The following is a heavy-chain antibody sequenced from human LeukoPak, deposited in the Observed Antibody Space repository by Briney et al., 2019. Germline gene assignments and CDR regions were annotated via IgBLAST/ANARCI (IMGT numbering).Heavy chain of an antibody. CDR2: TYYSGST. V-gene: IGHV4-59*01. CDR3: AGIHPGDL. J-gene: IGHJ3*01. D-gene: IGHD3-10*01. Sequence: SETLSLTCTVSGGSISSYYWSWIRQPPGKGLEWIGYTYYSGSTSYNPSLKSRVAISLDTSKNQFSLKLTSVTAADTAVYYCAGIHPGDLWGQGTMVTVSS. CDR1: GGSISSYY.